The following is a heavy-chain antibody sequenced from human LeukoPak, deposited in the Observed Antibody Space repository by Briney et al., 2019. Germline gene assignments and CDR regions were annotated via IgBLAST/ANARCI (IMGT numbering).Heavy chain of an antibody. D-gene: IGHD3-9*01. CDR2: IYTSGGT. Sequence: SETLSLTCTVSGGSISSYYWSWIRQPAGKGLEWIGRIYTSGGTNYNPSLKSRVTMSVDTSKNQFSLKLSSVTAADTAVYYCAVDSYDILTGYYNFDYWGQGTLVSVSS. CDR3: AVDSYDILTGYYNFDY. CDR1: GGSISSYY. V-gene: IGHV4-4*07. J-gene: IGHJ4*02.